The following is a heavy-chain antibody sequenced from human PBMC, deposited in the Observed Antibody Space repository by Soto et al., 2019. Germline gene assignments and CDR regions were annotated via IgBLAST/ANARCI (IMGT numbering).Heavy chain of an antibody. CDR2: ISYDGSNK. J-gene: IGHJ4*02. Sequence: QVQLVQSGGGAVKPGRSLRLSCAASGFTFSSHAINWVRQAPGKGLEWVAIISYDGSNKYYGDSVRGRLTISRDNSKNTIYLQMNSLRAEDTAVYYCARDQTGITTTGGGRIDYWGQGTRVTVSS. CDR3: ARDQTGITTTGGGRIDY. V-gene: IGHV3-30-3*01. CDR1: GFTFSSHA. D-gene: IGHD6-13*01.